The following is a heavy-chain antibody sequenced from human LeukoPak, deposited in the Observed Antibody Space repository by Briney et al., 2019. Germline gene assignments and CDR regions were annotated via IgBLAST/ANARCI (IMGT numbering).Heavy chain of an antibody. V-gene: IGHV3-23*01. Sequence: GGSLRLSCAASGFTFSSYAMSWVRQAPGKGLEWVSAISGSGGSTYYADSVKGRFTISRDNSKNTLYLQMNSLRAEDTAVYYCVRGNYYDSGDNWFDPWGQGTLVTVSS. J-gene: IGHJ5*02. D-gene: IGHD3-22*01. CDR2: ISGSGGST. CDR3: VRGNYYDSGDNWFDP. CDR1: GFTFSSYA.